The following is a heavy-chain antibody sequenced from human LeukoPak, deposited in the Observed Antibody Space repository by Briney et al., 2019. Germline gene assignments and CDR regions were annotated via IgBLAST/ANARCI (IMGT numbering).Heavy chain of an antibody. Sequence: SETLSLTCTVSGGSISSSSYYWGWIRQPPGKGLEWIGSIYYSGSTYYNPSLKSRVTISVDTSKNQFSLKLSSVTAADTAVYYCARPDYYDSSGYFHHALDIWGQGTMVTVSS. CDR2: IYYSGST. J-gene: IGHJ3*02. CDR1: GGSISSSSYY. D-gene: IGHD3-22*01. V-gene: IGHV4-39*01. CDR3: ARPDYYDSSGYFHHALDI.